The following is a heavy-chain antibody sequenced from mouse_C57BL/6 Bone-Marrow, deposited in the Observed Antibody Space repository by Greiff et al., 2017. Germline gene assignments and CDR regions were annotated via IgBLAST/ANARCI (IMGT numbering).Heavy chain of an antibody. D-gene: IGHD1-1*01. CDR1: GYTFTDHT. V-gene: IGHV1-78*01. CDR3: ARWGVVATFYYFDY. Sequence: QVQLQQPGAELVKPGASVKISCKVSGYTFTDHTIHWMKQRPEQGLEWIGYIYPRDGSTKYNEKFKGKATLTADKSSSTAYMQLNSLTSEDSAVYFCARWGVVATFYYFDYWGQGTTLTVSS. CDR2: IYPRDGST. J-gene: IGHJ2*01.